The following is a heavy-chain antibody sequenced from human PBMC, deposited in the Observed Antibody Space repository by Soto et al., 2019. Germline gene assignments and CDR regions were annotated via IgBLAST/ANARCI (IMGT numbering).Heavy chain of an antibody. CDR1: GYTFTGYY. J-gene: IGHJ1*01. Sequence: GASVKVSCKASGYTFTGYYMHWVRQAPGQGLEWMGWINPNSGGTNYAQKFQGWVTMTRDTSISTAYMELSRLRSDDTAVYYCARGNYYDSHQPLQHWGQGTLVTVSS. CDR3: ARGNYYDSHQPLQH. CDR2: INPNSGGT. V-gene: IGHV1-2*04. D-gene: IGHD3-22*01.